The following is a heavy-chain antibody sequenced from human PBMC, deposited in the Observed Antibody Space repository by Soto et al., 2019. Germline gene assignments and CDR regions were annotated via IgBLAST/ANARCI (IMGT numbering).Heavy chain of an antibody. J-gene: IGHJ6*03. CDR1: GGSFSGYY. Sequence: PSETLSLTCAVYGGSFSGYYWSWIRQPPGKGLEWIGEINHSGSTNYNPSLKSRVTISVDTSKNQFSLKLSSVTAADTAVYYCARRNYYYYMDVWGKGTTVTVSS. CDR2: INHSGST. V-gene: IGHV4-34*01. CDR3: ARRNYYYYMDV.